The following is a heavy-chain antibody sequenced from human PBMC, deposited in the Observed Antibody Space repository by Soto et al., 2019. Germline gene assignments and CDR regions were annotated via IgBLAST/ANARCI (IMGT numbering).Heavy chain of an antibody. CDR2: MNPNSGNT. Sequence: GASVKVSCKASGYTFTSYDINWVRQATGQGLEWMGWMNPNSGNTGYAQKFQGRVTMTRNTSISTAYMELSSLRSEDTAVYYCARGPHYGDYVYYYYMDVWGKGTTVTVSS. CDR1: GYTFTSYD. CDR3: ARGPHYGDYVYYYYMDV. J-gene: IGHJ6*03. V-gene: IGHV1-8*01. D-gene: IGHD4-17*01.